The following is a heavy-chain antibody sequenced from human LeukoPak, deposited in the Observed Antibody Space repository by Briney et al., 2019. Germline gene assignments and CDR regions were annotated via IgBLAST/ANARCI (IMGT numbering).Heavy chain of an antibody. D-gene: IGHD5-18*01. CDR1: GYSISSGYY. CDR2: IYHSGST. J-gene: IGHJ5*02. V-gene: IGHV4-38-2*02. Sequence: SETLSLTCIVSGYSISSGYYWGWIRQPPGKGLEWIGSIYHSGSTNYNPSLKSRVTISVDTSKNQFSLKLSSVTAADTAVYYCARSATLWALHWFDPWGQGTLVTVSS. CDR3: ARSATLWALHWFDP.